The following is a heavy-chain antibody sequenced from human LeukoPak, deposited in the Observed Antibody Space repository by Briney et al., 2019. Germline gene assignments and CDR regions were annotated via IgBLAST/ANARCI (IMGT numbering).Heavy chain of an antibody. CDR2: IYSGGST. V-gene: IGHV3-66*04. D-gene: IGHD3-22*01. CDR1: GFTVSSNY. J-gene: IGHJ4*02. Sequence: PGGSLRLSCAASGFTVSSNYMSWVRQAPGKGLEWVSVIYSGGSTYYADSVKGRFTISRDNSKNTLYLQINSLRAKDTAVYYCARRSYYDRWGQGTLVTVSS. CDR3: ARRSYYDR.